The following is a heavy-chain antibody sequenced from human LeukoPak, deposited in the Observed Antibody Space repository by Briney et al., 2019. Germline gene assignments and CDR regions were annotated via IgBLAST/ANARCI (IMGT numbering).Heavy chain of an antibody. D-gene: IGHD3-10*01. CDR1: GFSFSNYE. CDR3: ARTSGLF. V-gene: IGHV3-48*03. CDR2: ISSSGSTT. Sequence: GGSLRLSCAGSGFSFSNYEMSWVRQAPGKGLEWVSYISSSGSTTYYADSVKGRFTISRDNAKNSLFLQMNSLRAEDTAVYYCARTSGLFWGQGTLVTVSS. J-gene: IGHJ4*02.